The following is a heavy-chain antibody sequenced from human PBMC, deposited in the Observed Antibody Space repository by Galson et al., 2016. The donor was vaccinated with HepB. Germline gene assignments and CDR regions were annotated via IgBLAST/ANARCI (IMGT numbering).Heavy chain of an antibody. CDR1: GGSISRSAYY. V-gene: IGHV4-39*01. Sequence: SETLSLTCTVSGGSISRSAYYWGWIRQPPGKGLEWIGRIHYSGSTSYYASLKSRVTISVDTSKNQFSLNLRSVTAADTAVYYCARHSGVSSVTYQGIDYWGQGTLVTVSS. CDR2: IHYSGST. J-gene: IGHJ4*02. D-gene: IGHD1-26*01. CDR3: ARHSGVSSVTYQGIDY.